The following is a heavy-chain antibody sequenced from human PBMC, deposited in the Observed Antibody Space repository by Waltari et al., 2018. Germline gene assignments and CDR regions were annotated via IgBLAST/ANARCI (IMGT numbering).Heavy chain of an antibody. CDR2: IYYSGRT. V-gene: IGHV4-39*07. CDR1: GGSISSSSYY. Sequence: QLQLQESGPGLVKPSETLSLTCTVSGGSISSSSYYWGWIRQPPGKGLEWIGSIYYSGRTYYNPSLKSRVTISVDTSKNQFSLKLSSVTAADTAVYYCARARRDPPDAFDIWGQGTMVTVSS. J-gene: IGHJ3*02. CDR3: ARARRDPPDAFDI.